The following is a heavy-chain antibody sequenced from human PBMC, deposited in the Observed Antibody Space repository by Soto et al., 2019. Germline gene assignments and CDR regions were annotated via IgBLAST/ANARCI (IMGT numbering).Heavy chain of an antibody. CDR1: GGSISSYY. V-gene: IGHV4-59*01. CDR2: IYYSGST. D-gene: IGHD3-9*01. Sequence: SETLSLTCTVSGGSISSYYWSWIRQPPGKGLEWIGYIYYSGSTNYNPSLKSRVTISVDTSKNQFSLKLSSVTAADTAVYYCARGRAYYDILTGYYNYYFDYWGQGTLVTVS. CDR3: ARGRAYYDILTGYYNYYFDY. J-gene: IGHJ4*02.